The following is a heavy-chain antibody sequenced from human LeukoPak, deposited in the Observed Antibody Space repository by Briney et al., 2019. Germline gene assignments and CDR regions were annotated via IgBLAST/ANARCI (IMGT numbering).Heavy chain of an antibody. V-gene: IGHV1-69*05. CDR3: ARSHGYSSGWLYYYYGMDV. CDR1: GGTFSSYA. CDR2: IIPIFGTA. D-gene: IGHD6-19*01. J-gene: IGHJ6*02. Sequence: SVKVSCKASGGTFSSYAISWVRQAPGQGLEWMGGIIPIFGTANYAQKLQGRVTMTTDTSTSTAYMELRSLRSDDTAVYYCARSHGYSSGWLYYYYGMDVWGQGTTVTVSS.